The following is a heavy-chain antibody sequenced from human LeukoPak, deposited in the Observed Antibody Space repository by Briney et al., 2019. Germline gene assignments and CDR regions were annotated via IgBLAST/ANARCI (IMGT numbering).Heavy chain of an antibody. CDR3: AKENYYYDSSGYYGGFDY. Sequence: GGTLRLSCAASGFTFDDYAMHWVRQAPGKGLEWVSLISWDGGSTYYADSVKGRFTISRDNSKNSLYLQMNSLRAEDTALYYCAKENYYYDSSGYYGGFDYWGQGTLVTVSS. CDR1: GFTFDDYA. CDR2: ISWDGGST. J-gene: IGHJ4*02. D-gene: IGHD3-22*01. V-gene: IGHV3-43D*03.